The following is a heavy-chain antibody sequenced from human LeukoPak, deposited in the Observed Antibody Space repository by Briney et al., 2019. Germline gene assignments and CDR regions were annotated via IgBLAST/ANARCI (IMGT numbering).Heavy chain of an antibody. Sequence: GGSLRLSCAASGFTFNSDLMAWVRQAPGKGLEWLANTNQDGSEKYSMNSVKGRFTISRDNAQNSLWLQMNSLRAEDTAVYYCARGGTYYYDSSGYYFDYWGQGTLVTVSS. CDR1: GFTFNSDL. J-gene: IGHJ4*02. V-gene: IGHV3-7*03. CDR3: ARGGTYYYDSSGYYFDY. D-gene: IGHD3-22*01. CDR2: TNQDGSEK.